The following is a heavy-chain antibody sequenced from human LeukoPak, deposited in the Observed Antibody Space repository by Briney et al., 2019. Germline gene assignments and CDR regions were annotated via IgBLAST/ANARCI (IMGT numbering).Heavy chain of an antibody. J-gene: IGHJ4*02. D-gene: IGHD5-12*01. CDR1: GFTFSSYA. Sequence: GGSLRLSCAASGFTFSSYAMSWVRQAPGKGLEWVSRIKPDGSDTNYADSVKGRFTISRDNAKNTVYLQMNSLRAEDTAVYYCARGKYGGYFIDYWGQGTLVTVSS. V-gene: IGHV3-74*01. CDR3: ARGKYGGYFIDY. CDR2: IKPDGSDT.